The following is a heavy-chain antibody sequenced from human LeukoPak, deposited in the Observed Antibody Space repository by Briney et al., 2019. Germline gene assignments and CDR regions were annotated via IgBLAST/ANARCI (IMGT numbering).Heavy chain of an antibody. CDR3: ARTAEYGDYFPHFDY. CDR1: GGPISSYY. Sequence: SEALSLTCTVSGGPISSYYWSWIRQPPGKGLEWIGYIYYSGSTNYNPSLKSRVTISVDTSKNQFSLKLSSVTAADTAVYYCARTAEYGDYFPHFDYWGQGTLVTVSS. J-gene: IGHJ4*02. CDR2: IYYSGST. V-gene: IGHV4-59*01. D-gene: IGHD4-17*01.